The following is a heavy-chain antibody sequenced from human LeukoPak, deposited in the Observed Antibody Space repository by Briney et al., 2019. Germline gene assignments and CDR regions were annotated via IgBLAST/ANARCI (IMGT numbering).Heavy chain of an antibody. CDR3: THVVGATDY. CDR1: GGSFSGYY. Sequence: PSGTLSLTCAVYGGSFSGYYWSWIRQPPWKGLEWIGEINHRGSTNYNPSLKSGVTISVDTSKNQFSLKLSSVTAADTAVYYCTHVVGATDYWGQGTLVTVPS. V-gene: IGHV4-34*03. J-gene: IGHJ4*02. CDR2: INHRGST. D-gene: IGHD1-26*01.